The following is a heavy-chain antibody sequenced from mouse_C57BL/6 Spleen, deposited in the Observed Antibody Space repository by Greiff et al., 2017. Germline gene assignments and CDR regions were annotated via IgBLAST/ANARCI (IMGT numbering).Heavy chain of an antibody. D-gene: IGHD2-1*01. CDR2: IYPGDGDT. J-gene: IGHJ4*01. CDR1: GYAFSSSW. Sequence: QVQLQQSGPELVKPGASVKISCKASGYAFSSSWMNWVKQRPGKGLEWIGRIYPGDGDTNYNGKFKGKATLTADKSSSTAYMQLSSLTSEDSAVYVCARSGYYGNYGEMDYWGQGTSVTVSS. CDR3: ARSGYYGNYGEMDY. V-gene: IGHV1-82*01.